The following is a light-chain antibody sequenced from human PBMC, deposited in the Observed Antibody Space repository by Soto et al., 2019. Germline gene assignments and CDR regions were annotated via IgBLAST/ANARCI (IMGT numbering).Light chain of an antibody. CDR1: SSDVGGYNY. CDR3: CSYTSSNTVL. J-gene: IGLJ2*01. V-gene: IGLV2-14*01. Sequence: QSALTQPASVSGSPGQSITNSCTGTSSDVGGYNYVSWYQQHPGKAPKLMIYDVNNRPSGVSNRFSGSKSDNTASLTISGLQAEDDADYYCCSYTSSNTVLFGGGTKLTVL. CDR2: DVN.